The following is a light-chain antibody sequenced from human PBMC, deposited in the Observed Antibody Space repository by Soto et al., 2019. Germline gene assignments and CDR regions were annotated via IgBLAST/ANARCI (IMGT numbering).Light chain of an antibody. J-gene: IGKJ2*01. Sequence: EIVLTQSPATLSLSRGERATLSCRASQGVVRYLAWYQQKPGLAPRLLIYDASNRATGIPARFSGSGSGTDFTLTISSLETEDFAVYYCQQRSNWPPATFGQGTKLEIK. CDR3: QQRSNWPPAT. CDR2: DAS. V-gene: IGKV3-11*01. CDR1: QGVVRY.